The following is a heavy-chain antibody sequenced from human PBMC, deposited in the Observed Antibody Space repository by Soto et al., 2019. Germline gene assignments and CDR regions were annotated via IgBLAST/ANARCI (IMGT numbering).Heavy chain of an antibody. Sequence: GGSLRLSCAASGFTVSSNYMSWVRQAPGKGLVWVSVIYSGGSTYYADSVKGRFTISRDNSKNTLYLQMNSLRAEDTAVYYCARGGQYYWFDPWGQGTLVTVSS. CDR3: ARGGQYYWFDP. J-gene: IGHJ5*02. CDR2: IYSGGST. V-gene: IGHV3-53*01. D-gene: IGHD4-4*01. CDR1: GFTVSSNY.